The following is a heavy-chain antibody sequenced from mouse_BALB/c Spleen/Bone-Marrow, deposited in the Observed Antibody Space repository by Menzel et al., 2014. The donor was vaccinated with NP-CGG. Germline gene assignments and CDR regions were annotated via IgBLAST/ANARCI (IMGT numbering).Heavy chain of an antibody. CDR2: IDPANGNT. CDR1: GFNIKDTY. J-gene: IGHJ3*01. V-gene: IGHV14-3*02. CDR3: AVYDYEGFAY. Sequence: EVKLLESGAELVKPGASVKLSCTASGFNIKDTYMHWVKQRPEQGLEWIGRIDPANGNTKYDPKFQGKATITADTSSNTAYLQLSSLTSEDTAVYYCAVYDYEGFAYWGQGTPVTVSA. D-gene: IGHD2-4*01.